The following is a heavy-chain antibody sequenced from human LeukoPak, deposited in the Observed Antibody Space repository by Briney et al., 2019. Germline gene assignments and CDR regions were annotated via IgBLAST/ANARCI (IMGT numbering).Heavy chain of an antibody. CDR2: IRSKAYGGTT. J-gene: IGHJ4*02. CDR3: TRAGFYSGSYSFDY. CDR1: GFTFGDYA. Sequence: GGSLRLSCTASGFTFGDYAMSWVRQAPGKGLEWVGFIRSKAYGGTTEYAASVKGRFTISRDDSKSIAYLQMNSLKTEDTAVYYCTRAGFYSGSYSFDYWGQRTLVTVSS. D-gene: IGHD1-26*01. V-gene: IGHV3-49*04.